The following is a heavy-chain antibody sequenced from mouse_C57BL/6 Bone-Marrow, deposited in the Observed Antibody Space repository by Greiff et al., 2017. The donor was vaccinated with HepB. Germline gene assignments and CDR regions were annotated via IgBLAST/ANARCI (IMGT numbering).Heavy chain of an antibody. D-gene: IGHD2-3*01. Sequence: EVQLQQSGPELVKPGASVKISCKASGYSFTGYYMNWVKQSPEKSLEWIGEINPSTGGTTYNQKFKAKATLTVDKSSSTAYMQLKSLTSEDSAVYYCATIYDGYFHTPSFAYWGQGTLVTVSA. J-gene: IGHJ3*01. CDR1: GYSFTGYY. CDR3: ATIYDGYFHTPSFAY. CDR2: INPSTGGT. V-gene: IGHV1-42*01.